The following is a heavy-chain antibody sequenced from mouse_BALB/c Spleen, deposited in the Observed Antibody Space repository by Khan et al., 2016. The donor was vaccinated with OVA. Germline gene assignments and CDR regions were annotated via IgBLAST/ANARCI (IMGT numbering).Heavy chain of an antibody. Sequence: VELVESGAEQAKPGASVKMSCKTSGYTFSSYWMNWVKQRPGQGLEWIGYINPTSGYTEYNEKLKDKATLSADKSSSTAYMQLTSLTSEDSAVYYCARDRIDYWGQGTTLTVSS. J-gene: IGHJ2*01. CDR3: ARDRIDY. CDR2: INPTSGYT. V-gene: IGHV1-7*01. CDR1: GYTFSSYW.